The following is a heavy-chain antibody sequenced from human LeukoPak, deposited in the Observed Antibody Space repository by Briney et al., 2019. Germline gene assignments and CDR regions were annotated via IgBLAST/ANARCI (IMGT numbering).Heavy chain of an antibody. Sequence: GGSLRLSCTVSGFTFGDYAMSWVRQAPGKGLEWVGFIRSKAYGGTTEYAASVKGRFTISRDDSKSIAYQQMNSLKTEDTAVYYCTRALFGGCSGGSCFSGWFDPWGRGTLVTVSS. D-gene: IGHD2-15*01. CDR2: IRSKAYGGTT. CDR1: GFTFGDYA. V-gene: IGHV3-49*04. CDR3: TRALFGGCSGGSCFSGWFDP. J-gene: IGHJ5*02.